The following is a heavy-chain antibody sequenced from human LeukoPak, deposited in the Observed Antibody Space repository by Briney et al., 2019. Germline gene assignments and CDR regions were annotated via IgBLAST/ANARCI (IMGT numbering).Heavy chain of an antibody. J-gene: IGHJ4*02. CDR3: AKVGARGCSSSTCFIY. D-gene: IGHD2-2*01. CDR1: GFTFNSYN. CDR2: ISSSSSTI. V-gene: IGHV3-48*01. Sequence: GGSLRLSCAASGFTFNSYNMNWVRQAPGKGLEWVSYISSSSSTIYYADSVKGRFTISRDNSKNTLYLQMNSLRAEDTAVYYCAKVGARGCSSSTCFIYWGQGTLVTVSS.